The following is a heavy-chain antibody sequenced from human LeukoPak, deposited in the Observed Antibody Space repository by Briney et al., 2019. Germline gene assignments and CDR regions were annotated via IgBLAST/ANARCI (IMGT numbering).Heavy chain of an antibody. CDR3: TRISGSSSGPFDY. Sequence: GGPLRLSCAASGFTFSNAWMSWVRQAPGKGLEWVGRIKIKTDGGTIEYGAPVKGRLTISRDDSKNTLYLQMNTLETEDTGVYYCTRISGSSSGPFDYWGQGSLVTVSS. CDR1: GFTFSNAW. CDR2: IKIKTDGGTI. J-gene: IGHJ4*02. D-gene: IGHD1-26*01. V-gene: IGHV3-15*01.